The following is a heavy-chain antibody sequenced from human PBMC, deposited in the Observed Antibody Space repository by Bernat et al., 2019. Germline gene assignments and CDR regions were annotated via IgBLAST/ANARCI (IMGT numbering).Heavy chain of an antibody. Sequence: QVQLVESGGGVVQPGRSLRLSCAASGFTFSSYAMHWVRQAPGKGLEWVAVISYDGSNKYYADSVKGRFTISRDNSKNMLYLQMNSLRAEDTAVYYCARDGGYCSGGSCYHYYYYYYMDVWGKGTTVTVSS. CDR3: ARDGGYCSGGSCYHYYYYYYMDV. CDR1: GFTFSSYA. D-gene: IGHD2-15*01. J-gene: IGHJ6*03. V-gene: IGHV3-30*01. CDR2: ISYDGSNK.